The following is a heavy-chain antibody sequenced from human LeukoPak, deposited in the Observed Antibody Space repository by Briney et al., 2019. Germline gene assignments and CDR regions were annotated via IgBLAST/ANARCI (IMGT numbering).Heavy chain of an antibody. V-gene: IGHV4-4*07. CDR3: ARSGGSGFQLDS. CDR2: SYTTGST. D-gene: IGHD3-16*01. Sequence: GTLCLTCTVSGGSIGPYYWSWLRQPAGKALEWIGRSYTTGSTNYNPSLQSRVTMSLDTSKNQFSLKLSSVTAADTAVYYCARSGGSGFQLDSWGQGTLVTVSS. CDR1: GGSIGPYY. J-gene: IGHJ4*02.